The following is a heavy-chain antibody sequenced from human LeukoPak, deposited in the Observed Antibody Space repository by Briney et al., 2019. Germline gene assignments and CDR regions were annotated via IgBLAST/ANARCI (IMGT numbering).Heavy chain of an antibody. D-gene: IGHD3-10*01. CDR3: ARGLWFGESDY. V-gene: IGHV3-30*04. CDR1: GFTFSSYA. Sequence: PGGSLRLSCAASGFTFSSYAMHWVRQAPGKGLEWVAVISYDGSNKYYADSVKGRFTISRDNSKNTLYLQMNSLRAEDTAVYYCARGLWFGESDYWGQGTLVTVSS. CDR2: ISYDGSNK. J-gene: IGHJ4*02.